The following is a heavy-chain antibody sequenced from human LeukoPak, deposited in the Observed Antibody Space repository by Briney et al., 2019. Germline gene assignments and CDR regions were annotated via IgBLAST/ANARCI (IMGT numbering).Heavy chain of an antibody. CDR2: ISWNSGSI. J-gene: IGHJ6*02. Sequence: GGSLGLSCAASGFTFDDYAMHWVRQAPGKGLEWVSGISWNSGSIGYADSVKGRFTISRDNAKNSLYLQMNSLRAEDTAVYYCAREIIDSTSYYYYGMDVWGQGTTVTVSS. D-gene: IGHD2-2*01. V-gene: IGHV3-9*01. CDR3: AREIIDSTSYYYYGMDV. CDR1: GFTFDDYA.